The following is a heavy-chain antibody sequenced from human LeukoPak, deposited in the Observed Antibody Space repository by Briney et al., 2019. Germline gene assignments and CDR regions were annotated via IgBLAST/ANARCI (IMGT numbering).Heavy chain of an antibody. Sequence: GASVKVSCKASGGTFSSYAISWVRQAPGQGLEWMGRIIPILGIANYAQKFQGRVTITADKSTSTAYMELSSLRSEDTAVYYCATGTFSVGATTDYWGQGTLVTVSS. D-gene: IGHD1-26*01. V-gene: IGHV1-69*04. CDR1: GGTFSSYA. CDR3: ATGTFSVGATTDY. J-gene: IGHJ4*02. CDR2: IIPILGIA.